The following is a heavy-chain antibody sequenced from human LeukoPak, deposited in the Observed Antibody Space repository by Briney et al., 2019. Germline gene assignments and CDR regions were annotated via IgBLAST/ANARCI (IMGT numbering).Heavy chain of an antibody. J-gene: IGHJ4*02. V-gene: IGHV3-48*01. Sequence: GGSLRLSCAASGITFSSYGMSWVRQAPGEGLEWVSYITLSSSTTYYADSVKGRFTISRDNAKKSLYLQMNSLRAEDTAVYYCARAPTVTFFDYWGQGTLVTVSS. CDR2: ITLSSSTT. CDR3: ARAPTVTFFDY. D-gene: IGHD4-17*01. CDR1: GITFSSYG.